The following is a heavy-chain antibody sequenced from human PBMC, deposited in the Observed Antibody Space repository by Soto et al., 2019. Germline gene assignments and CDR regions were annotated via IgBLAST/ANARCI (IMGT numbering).Heavy chain of an antibody. CDR1: GGSISSYY. J-gene: IGHJ6*03. V-gene: IGHV4-59*08. D-gene: IGHD3-16*02. CDR3: ARLSLCCPECYHCYYNDF. Sequence: PSETLSLTCTVSGGSISSYYWSWIRQPPGKGLEWIGYIYYSGSTNYNPSLKSRVTISVDTSKNQFSLKLSSVTAADTAVYYCARLSLCCPECYHCYYNDFWGKGTSVIVSS. CDR2: IYYSGST.